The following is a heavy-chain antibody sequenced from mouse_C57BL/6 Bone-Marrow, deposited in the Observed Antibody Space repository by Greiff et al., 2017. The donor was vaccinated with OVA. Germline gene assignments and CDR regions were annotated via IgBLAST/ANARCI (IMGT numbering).Heavy chain of an antibody. J-gene: IGHJ2*01. V-gene: IGHV1-74*01. D-gene: IGHD1-1*01. Sequence: QVQLQQPGAELVKPGASVKLSCKASGYTFTSYWMHWVKQRPGQGLEWIGRIHPSDSDTNYNQKFKGKATLTVDKSSSTAYMQLSSLTSEDSAVYYCAPLITTVHYYFDYWGQGTTLTVSS. CDR2: IHPSDSDT. CDR1: GYTFTSYW. CDR3: APLITTVHYYFDY.